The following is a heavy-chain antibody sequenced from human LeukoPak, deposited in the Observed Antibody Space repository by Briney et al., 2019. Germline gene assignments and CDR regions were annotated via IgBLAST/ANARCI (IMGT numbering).Heavy chain of an antibody. CDR1: GSSISSSAYY. CDR2: INYRVST. CDR3: ARHSGTTADY. Sequence: SETLSLTCTVSVSGSSISSSAYYWGWLRRPPGKGLEWIATINYRVSTYYTPSLKSRVTISIDASKNQFSLNLSSVTAADTAVYYCARHSGTTADYWGQGTLVTVSS. V-gene: IGHV4-39*01. J-gene: IGHJ4*02. D-gene: IGHD3-10*01.